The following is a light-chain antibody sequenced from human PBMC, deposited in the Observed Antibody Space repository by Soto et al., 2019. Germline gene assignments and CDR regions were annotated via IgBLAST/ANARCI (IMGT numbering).Light chain of an antibody. V-gene: IGKV3-15*01. J-gene: IGKJ1*01. Sequence: IGLSQSTATLSVSPGERATLSCRASQSVSSNLSRYQQKPGQAPRLLIYGASTRATGIPARFSGSGSGTEFTLTISSLQSEDFAVYYCQQYNNWPRWTFCQGTKV. CDR1: QSVSSN. CDR3: QQYNNWPRWT. CDR2: GAS.